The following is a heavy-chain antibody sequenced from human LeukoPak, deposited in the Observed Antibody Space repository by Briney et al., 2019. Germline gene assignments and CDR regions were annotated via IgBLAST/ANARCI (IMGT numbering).Heavy chain of an antibody. CDR2: INPSGGST. CDR1: GYTFTSYY. J-gene: IGHJ3*02. V-gene: IGHV1-46*01. CDR3: ARAEPSITMIVVGTYAFDI. D-gene: IGHD3-22*01. Sequence: ASVKVSCKASGYTFTSYYMHWVRQAPGQGLEWMGIINPSGGSTSYAQKFQGRVTITADESTSTAYMELSSLRSEDTAVYYCARAEPSITMIVVGTYAFDIWGQGTMVTVSS.